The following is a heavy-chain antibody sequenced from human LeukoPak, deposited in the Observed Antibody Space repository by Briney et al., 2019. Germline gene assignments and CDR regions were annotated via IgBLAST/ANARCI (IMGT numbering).Heavy chain of an antibody. D-gene: IGHD6-19*01. V-gene: IGHV3-13*05. CDR2: IGTAGDP. Sequence: PGGSLRLSCAASGFTFSSYDMHWVRQATGKGLESVSAIGTAGDPYYPGSVKGRFTISRENAKNSLYLQMNSLRAGDTAVYYCARGSLGAVADPYYYYYGMDVWGKGTTVTVSS. CDR3: ARGSLGAVADPYYYYYGMDV. J-gene: IGHJ6*04. CDR1: GFTFSSYD.